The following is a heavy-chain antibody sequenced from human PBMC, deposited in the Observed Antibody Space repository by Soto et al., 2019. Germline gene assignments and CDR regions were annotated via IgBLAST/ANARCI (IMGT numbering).Heavy chain of an antibody. Sequence: PSETLSLTCTVSGGSISSYYWSWIRQPPGKGLEWIGHIYYSGSTNYNPSLKSRVTISVDTSKNQFSLKLSSVTAADTAVYYCARLSSFDYMDVWGKGTTVTVSS. CDR2: IYYSGST. D-gene: IGHD3-16*01. CDR1: GGSISSYY. CDR3: ARLSSFDYMDV. V-gene: IGHV4-59*01. J-gene: IGHJ6*03.